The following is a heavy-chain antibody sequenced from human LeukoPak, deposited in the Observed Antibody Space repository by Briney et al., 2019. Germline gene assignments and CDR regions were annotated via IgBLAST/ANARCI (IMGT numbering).Heavy chain of an antibody. J-gene: IGHJ4*02. CDR2: ISSSSSYI. CDR3: ARALRGYPYD. V-gene: IGHV3-21*04. D-gene: IGHD4-17*01. CDR1: GFTFSSYS. Sequence: PGGSLRLSCAASGFTFSSYSMNWVRQAPGKGLEWVSSISSSSSYIYYADSVKGRFTISRDNAKNSLYLQMNRLRAEDTAVYYCARALRGYPYDWGQGTLVTVSS.